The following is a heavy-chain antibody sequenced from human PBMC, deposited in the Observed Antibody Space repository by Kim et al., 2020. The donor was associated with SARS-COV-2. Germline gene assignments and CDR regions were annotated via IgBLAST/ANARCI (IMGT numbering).Heavy chain of an antibody. CDR1: GGTFSSYA. J-gene: IGHJ5*02. CDR3: ARDLSRRLWFGELLYSGGWFDP. CDR2: IIPIFGTA. D-gene: IGHD3-10*01. V-gene: IGHV1-69*13. Sequence: SVKVSCKASGGTFSSYAISWVRQAPGQGLEWMGGIIPIFGTANYAQKFQGRVTITADESTSTAYMELSSLRSEDTAVYYCARDLSRRLWFGELLYSGGWFDPWGQGTLVTVSS.